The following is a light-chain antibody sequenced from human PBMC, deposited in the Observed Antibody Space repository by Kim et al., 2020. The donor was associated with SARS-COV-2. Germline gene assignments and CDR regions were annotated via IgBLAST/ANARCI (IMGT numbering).Light chain of an antibody. V-gene: IGKV1-33*01. Sequence: SASVGDRVTITCQASQDIDNYLNWYQLRPGKAPKLLIYDVSILEAGVPSRFSGSGSGSYFTFTITSLQPEDIATYYCQQFDNLPYTLGQGTKLEI. CDR1: QDIDNY. CDR3: QQFDNLPYT. CDR2: DVS. J-gene: IGKJ2*01.